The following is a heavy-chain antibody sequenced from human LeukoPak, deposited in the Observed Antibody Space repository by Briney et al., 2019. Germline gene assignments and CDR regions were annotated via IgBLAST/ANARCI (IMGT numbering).Heavy chain of an antibody. Sequence: SETLSLTCGVSGYSIRTGYYWGWVRQPPGKVLEWIGSVYHSGSTYYNPSLKSRVNILVDTSKNQFSLSLTSVTAADTAVYYCARSYFSVGAFDIWGQGTMVTVSS. CDR3: ARSYFSVGAFDI. CDR2: VYHSGST. V-gene: IGHV4-38-2*01. J-gene: IGHJ3*02. D-gene: IGHD2/OR15-2a*01. CDR1: GYSIRTGYY.